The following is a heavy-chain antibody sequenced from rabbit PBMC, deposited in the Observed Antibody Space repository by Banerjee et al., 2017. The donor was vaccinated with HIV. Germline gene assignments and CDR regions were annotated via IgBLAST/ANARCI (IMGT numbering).Heavy chain of an antibody. D-gene: IGHD5-1*01. CDR1: GFDFNNYYM. J-gene: IGHJ4*01. CDR2: IYIVSGIT. Sequence: QEQLKETGGGLVQPGGSLTLSCKASGFDFNNYYMSWVRQAPGKGLEWIGCIYIVSGITYYASWAKGRITISKTSSTMVTLQMTSLTAADTATYFCASDYGNIYYNLWGPGTLVTVS. V-gene: IGHV1S45*01. CDR3: ASDYGNIYYNL.